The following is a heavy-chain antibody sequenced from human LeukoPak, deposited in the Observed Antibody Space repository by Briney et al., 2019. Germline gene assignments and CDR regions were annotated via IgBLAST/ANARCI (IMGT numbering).Heavy chain of an antibody. CDR2: IYSTGST. Sequence: SETLSLTCTVSGGSISSYYWGWIRQPAGKGLEWIGRIYSTGSTNYNPSLKSRVTMSVDTSKNQFSLRLRSVTAADTAVYYCARQIASAGTAGFDFWGQGALVTVSS. J-gene: IGHJ4*02. CDR3: ARQIASAGTAGFDF. CDR1: GGSISSYY. V-gene: IGHV4-4*07. D-gene: IGHD6-13*01.